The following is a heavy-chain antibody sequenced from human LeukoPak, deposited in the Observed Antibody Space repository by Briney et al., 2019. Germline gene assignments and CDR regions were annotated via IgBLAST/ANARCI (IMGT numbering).Heavy chain of an antibody. CDR1: GFTFSSYW. CDR2: IKQDGSEN. Sequence: PGGSLRLSCAASGFTFSSYWMSWVRQAPGKGLEWVANIKQDGSENYYVDSVKGRFTISRDNAKNSLYLQMNSLRAEDTAVYYCARVYDLHRINYYYYMDVWGKGTTVTVSS. J-gene: IGHJ6*03. V-gene: IGHV3-7*01. CDR3: ARVYDLHRINYYYYMDV. D-gene: IGHD1-14*01.